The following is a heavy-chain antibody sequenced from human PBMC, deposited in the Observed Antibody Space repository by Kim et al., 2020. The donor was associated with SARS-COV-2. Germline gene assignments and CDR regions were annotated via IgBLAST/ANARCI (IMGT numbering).Heavy chain of an antibody. Sequence: SETLSLTCTVSGASISGSSYYWGWIRQPPGKGLEWIGSVYYSGSTYYNPSLKSRVTISIDTSKNQFSLKLSSVTAADTAMYYCAREKPYYDGNFNWFDPWGQGTLVTVSS. D-gene: IGHD3-22*01. CDR1: GASISGSSYY. CDR2: VYYSGST. V-gene: IGHV4-39*07. CDR3: AREKPYYDGNFNWFDP. J-gene: IGHJ5*02.